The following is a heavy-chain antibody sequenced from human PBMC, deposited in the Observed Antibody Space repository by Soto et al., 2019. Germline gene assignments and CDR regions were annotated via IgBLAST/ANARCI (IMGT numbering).Heavy chain of an antibody. V-gene: IGHV3-11*01. CDR3: ARDRVDTPMVTYHCYYGMDV. CDR2: ISSSGSTI. J-gene: IGHJ6*02. Sequence: QVQLVASGGGLVKPGGSLRLSCVASGFTFSDYYMSWILQAPAKGLEWVSYISSSGSTIYYAASVKGRFTISRDNAKNSLYLQMNSLRAEETAVYYCARDRVDTPMVTYHCYYGMDVWGQGTTVTVSS. D-gene: IGHD5-18*01. CDR1: GFTFSDYY.